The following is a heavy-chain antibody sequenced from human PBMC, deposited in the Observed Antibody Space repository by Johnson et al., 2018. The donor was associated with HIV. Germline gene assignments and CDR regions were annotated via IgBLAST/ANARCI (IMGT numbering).Heavy chain of an antibody. D-gene: IGHD1-1*01. J-gene: IGHJ3*02. CDR3: AKGKQPGNGRYDALDI. CDR1: GFTVCSNY. V-gene: IGHV3-66*01. CDR2: IYSGGST. Sequence: MQLVESGGGVVQPGRSLRLSCAASGFTVCSNYMSWVRQAPGQGLEWVSVIYSGGSTYYADSVKCWFTISRDNSKNTLYLQMNSLRAECTAVYSCAKGKQPGNGRYDALDIWGQGTTVIVSS.